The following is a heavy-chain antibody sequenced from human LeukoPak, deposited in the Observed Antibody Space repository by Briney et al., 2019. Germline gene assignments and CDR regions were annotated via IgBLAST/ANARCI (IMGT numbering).Heavy chain of an antibody. CDR1: GFTFSSYE. CDR3: ARVKGSGWYEVDY. Sequence: GGSLRLSCAASGFTFSSYEMNWVRQAPGKGLEWVSYISSGGTTLYYADSVKGRFTISRDNVKNSLYLQMNSLSAEDTGVYYCARVKGSGWYEVDYWGQGTLVTVCS. J-gene: IGHJ4*02. V-gene: IGHV3-48*03. D-gene: IGHD6-19*01. CDR2: ISSGGTTL.